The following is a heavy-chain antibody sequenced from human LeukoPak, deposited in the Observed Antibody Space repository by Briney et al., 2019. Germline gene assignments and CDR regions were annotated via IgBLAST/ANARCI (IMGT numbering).Heavy chain of an antibody. V-gene: IGHV3-21*01. CDR3: AREPKTYYYDSSGQIDY. J-gene: IGHJ4*02. CDR1: GFTFSSHS. D-gene: IGHD3-22*01. CDR2: ISSSSRYI. Sequence: GGCMRLSCAVSGFTFSSHSMNWVRQAPGKGREWVSSISSSSRYIYSADSVKGRFTISRDNAKNSLYLQMNSLRAEDTAVYYCAREPKTYYYDSSGQIDYWGQGTLVTVSS.